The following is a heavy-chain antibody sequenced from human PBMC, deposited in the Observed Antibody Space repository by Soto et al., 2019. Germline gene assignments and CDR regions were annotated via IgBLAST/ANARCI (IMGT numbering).Heavy chain of an antibody. D-gene: IGHD2-15*01. V-gene: IGHV1-69*13. CDR2: IIPIFGTA. CDR1: GGTFSSYA. J-gene: IGHJ4*02. Sequence: GASVKVSCKASGGTFSSYAISWVRQAPGQGLEWMGGIIPIFGTANYAQKFQGRVTITADESTSTAYMELSSLRSEDTAVYYCASDGRKAYFFFYWGQGILVTVSS. CDR3: ASDGRKAYFFFY.